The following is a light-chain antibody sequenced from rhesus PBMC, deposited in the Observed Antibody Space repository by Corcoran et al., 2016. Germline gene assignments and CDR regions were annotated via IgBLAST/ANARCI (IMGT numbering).Light chain of an antibody. CDR2: LVS. CDR3: MQALRSPWT. CDR1: QSLVYSVGKTY. V-gene: IGKV2-82*01. J-gene: IGKJ1*01. Sequence: DIVMTQTPLSLPVTLGEPASISRRSSQSLVYSVGKTYLDWYLQKPGQSPQLLMFLVSRRASGVPDKFSGIGSSTDFTLKISRVEAGDFGVYYCMQALRSPWTFGQGTKVGIK.